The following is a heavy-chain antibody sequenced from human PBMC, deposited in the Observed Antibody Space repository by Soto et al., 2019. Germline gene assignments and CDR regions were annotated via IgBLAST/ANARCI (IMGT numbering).Heavy chain of an antibody. D-gene: IGHD2-15*01. Sequence: QVQLVQSGAEVKKPGASVKVSCKASGYTFTSYDINWVRQATGQGLEWMGWMNPNSGNTGYAQKFQGRVTMTRNSSISTAYMELSSLRSEDTAVYYCARDGYCSGGSCYDFVDLNDVRYYYYMDVWGKGTTVTVSS. CDR2: MNPNSGNT. V-gene: IGHV1-8*01. J-gene: IGHJ6*03. CDR3: ARDGYCSGGSCYDFVDLNDVRYYYYMDV. CDR1: GYTFTSYD.